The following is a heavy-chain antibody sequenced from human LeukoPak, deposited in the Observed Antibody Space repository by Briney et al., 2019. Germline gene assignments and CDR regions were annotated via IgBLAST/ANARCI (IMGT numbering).Heavy chain of an antibody. V-gene: IGHV1-2*02. J-gene: IGHJ5*02. Sequence: ASVKVSCKASGYTFTDYYINWVRQAPGQGLELMGWINPNSGDTNYAQKFQDRVTMTRDTSISTAYIELNLLRSDDTAVYYCARGDYYGSPKVVAAWGQGTLVTVSS. CDR3: ARGDYYGSPKVVAA. D-gene: IGHD3-10*01. CDR1: GYTFTDYY. CDR2: INPNSGDT.